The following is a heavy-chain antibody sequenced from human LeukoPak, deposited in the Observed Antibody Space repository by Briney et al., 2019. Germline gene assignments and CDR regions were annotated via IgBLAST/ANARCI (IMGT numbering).Heavy chain of an antibody. CDR2: IKEDGSEK. J-gene: IGHJ4*02. D-gene: IGHD5-12*01. Sequence: PGGSLRLSCAASGFTFSRYWMSWVRQAPGKGLERVANIKEDGSEKYYMDSVEGRFTISRDNAKNSVYLQMNRLRAEDTAVYYCAREAGSGYDWGNFDYWGQGTLVTVSS. CDR3: AREAGSGYDWGNFDY. V-gene: IGHV3-7*05. CDR1: GFTFSRYW.